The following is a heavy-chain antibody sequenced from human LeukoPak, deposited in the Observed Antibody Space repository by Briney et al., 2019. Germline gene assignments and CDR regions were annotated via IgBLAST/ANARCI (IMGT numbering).Heavy chain of an antibody. CDR2: IFHSGDI. Sequence: SETLSLTCSVPGFSINTNYYWGWVRQPPGRGLEWIGTIFHSGDIFDNPSLRSRVTMSVDTSKNQFMLKLTSVTAADTAVYYCARSWGNLYYFDYGGQGALSPSPQ. CDR1: GFSINTNYY. V-gene: IGHV4-38-2*01. CDR3: ARSWGNLYYFDY. J-gene: IGHJ4*02. D-gene: IGHD3-16*01.